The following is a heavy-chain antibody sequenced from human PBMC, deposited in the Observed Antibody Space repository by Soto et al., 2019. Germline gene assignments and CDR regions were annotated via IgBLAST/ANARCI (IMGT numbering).Heavy chain of an antibody. CDR3: ARAPVYYDSSGYYLGFDY. J-gene: IGHJ4*02. D-gene: IGHD3-22*01. CDR1: GNTFTGYY. V-gene: IGHV1-2*02. CDR2: INPNSGGT. Sequence: ATVKDPCNATGNTFTGYYMHWVRQAPGQGLEWMGWINPNSGGTNHAQKFQGRVTMTRDTSISTAYMELSRLRSDDTAVYYCARAPVYYDSSGYYLGFDYWGQGTLVTVSS.